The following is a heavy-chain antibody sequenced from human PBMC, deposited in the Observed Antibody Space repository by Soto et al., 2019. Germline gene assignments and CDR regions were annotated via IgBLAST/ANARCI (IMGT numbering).Heavy chain of an antibody. CDR1: GFTFSSYG. V-gene: IGHV3-33*01. CDR3: ARDLGDIVVVPAARVHYYYGMDV. J-gene: IGHJ6*02. D-gene: IGHD2-2*01. Sequence: GGSLRLSCAASGFTFSSYGMHWVRQAPGKGLEWVAVIWYDGSNKYYADSVKGRFTISRDNSKNTLYLQMNSLRAEDTAVYYCARDLGDIVVVPAARVHYYYGMDVWGQGTTVTVSS. CDR2: IWYDGSNK.